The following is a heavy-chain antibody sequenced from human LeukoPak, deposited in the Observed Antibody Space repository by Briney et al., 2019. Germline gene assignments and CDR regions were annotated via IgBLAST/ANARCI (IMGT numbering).Heavy chain of an antibody. CDR2: IYYSGST. CDR3: ARVNNYVRWFDP. CDR1: GGPISSYY. J-gene: IGHJ5*02. D-gene: IGHD3-10*02. V-gene: IGHV4-59*12. Sequence: SETLSLTCTVSGGPISSYYWSGLPQPPGKGLEWIGYIYYSGSTNYNPSVKSQVTISVDTSKNQFSLKLSSVTAADTAVYYCARVNNYVRWFDPWGQGTLVTVSS.